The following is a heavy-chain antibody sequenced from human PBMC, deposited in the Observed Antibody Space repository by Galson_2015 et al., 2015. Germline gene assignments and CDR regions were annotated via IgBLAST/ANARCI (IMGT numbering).Heavy chain of an antibody. CDR2: ISYDGSNK. Sequence: SLRLSCAASGFTFSSYGMHWVRQAPGKGLEWVAVISYDGSNKYYADSVKGRFTISRDNSKNTLYLQMNSLRAEDTAVYYCAKDLLQWLVQGIRYGMDVWGQGTTVTVSS. V-gene: IGHV3-30*18. J-gene: IGHJ6*02. CDR3: AKDLLQWLVQGIRYGMDV. D-gene: IGHD6-19*01. CDR1: GFTFSSYG.